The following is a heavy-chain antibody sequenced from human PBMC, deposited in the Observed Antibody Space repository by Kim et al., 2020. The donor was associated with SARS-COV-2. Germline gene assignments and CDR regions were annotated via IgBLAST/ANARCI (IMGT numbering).Heavy chain of an antibody. CDR2: INSNCSTI. D-gene: IGHD3-10*01. Sequence: GGSLRLSCAASGFTFSDYYMTWIRQAPGKGLEWVSYINSNCSTIYYADSVKGRFTISRDNANNSLYLQMNSLRAEVTAAYYCSRAPKKWFGELGDWGQGT. CDR3: SRAPKKWFGELGD. J-gene: IGHJ4*02. CDR1: GFTFSDYY. V-gene: IGHV3-11*01.